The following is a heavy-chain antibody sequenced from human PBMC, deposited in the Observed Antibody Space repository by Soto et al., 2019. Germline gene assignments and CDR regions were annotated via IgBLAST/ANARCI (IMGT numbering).Heavy chain of an antibody. V-gene: IGHV5-10-1*01. CDR2: IDPSDSYT. CDR3: VTYCSGGSCYLDYYYYGMDV. D-gene: IGHD2-15*01. J-gene: IGHJ6*02. Sequence: GESLKISCQGSGYSFTTYWISWVRQMPGKGLEWMGRIDPSDSYTNFSPSFEGHVSISVDKSISTVYLQWSSLKASDTAMYYCVTYCSGGSCYLDYYYYGMDVWGQGTMVTVSS. CDR1: GYSFTTYW.